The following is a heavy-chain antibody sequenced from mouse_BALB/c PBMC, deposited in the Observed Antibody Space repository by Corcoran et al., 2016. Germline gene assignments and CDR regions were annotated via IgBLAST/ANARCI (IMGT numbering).Heavy chain of an antibody. Sequence: QTQLVQSGPELKKPGETVKISCKASGYTFTNCGMNWVKQAPGKVLKWMGWINTYTGEPTYADDFKGRFAFSLETTASTAYLQINNLKNEDMATYFCARGSSGYDYWGQGTTLTVSS. CDR3: ARGSSGYDY. CDR2: INTYTGEP. V-gene: IGHV9-1*02. D-gene: IGHD3-1*01. J-gene: IGHJ2*01. CDR1: GYTFTNCG.